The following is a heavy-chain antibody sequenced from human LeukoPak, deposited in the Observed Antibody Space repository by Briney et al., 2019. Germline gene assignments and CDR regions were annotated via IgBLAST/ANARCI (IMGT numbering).Heavy chain of an antibody. D-gene: IGHD1-26*01. CDR2: INPSGGST. CDR3: ARDQREFGGSFHFDY. CDR1: GYTFTSYY. V-gene: IGHV1-46*01. J-gene: IGHJ4*02. Sequence: ASVKVSCKASGYTFTSYYMHWVRQAPGQGLEWMGIINPSGGSTSYAQKFQGRVTMTRDTSTSTVYMELSSLRSEDTAVYYCARDQREFGGSFHFDYWGQGTLVTVSS.